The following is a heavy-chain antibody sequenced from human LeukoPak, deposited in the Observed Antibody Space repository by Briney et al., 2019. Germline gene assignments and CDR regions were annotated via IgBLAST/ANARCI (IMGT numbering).Heavy chain of an antibody. CDR2: IYYSGST. CDR3: ARRVFSSGNAYFDL. Sequence: SETLSLTCPVSPDSNIHYHWSWIRQPPGKGLEWIAYIYYSGSTNYNPSLESRVTISLDTSKNQFFLKLSSVTDADTAVYYCARRVFSSGNAYFDLWGRGTLVTVSS. V-gene: IGHV4-59*08. D-gene: IGHD3-10*01. CDR1: PDSNIHYH. J-gene: IGHJ2*01.